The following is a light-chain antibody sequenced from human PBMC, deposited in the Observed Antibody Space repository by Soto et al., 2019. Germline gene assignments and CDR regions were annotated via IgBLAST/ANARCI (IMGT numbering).Light chain of an antibody. CDR2: QDT. J-gene: IGLJ1*01. CDR3: QAWDSSYV. V-gene: IGLV3-1*01. Sequence: SYELTQPPSVSVSPGQTATIPCSGDKLGNKYTSWYQQKPGQSPVLNIYQDTRRPSGIPERFSGSNSGNTATLTIRGTQAMDEADYYCQAWDSSYVFGTGTKLTVL. CDR1: KLGNKY.